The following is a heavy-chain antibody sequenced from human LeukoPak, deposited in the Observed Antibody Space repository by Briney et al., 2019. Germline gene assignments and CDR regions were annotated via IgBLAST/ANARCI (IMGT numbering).Heavy chain of an antibody. CDR3: ARENCSSTSCYQGGLD. V-gene: IGHV1-8*03. CDR2: MNPNSGNT. Sequence: ASVKVSCKASGYTFTSYDINWVRQATGHGLEWMGWMNPNSGNTGHAQKFQGRVTITRNTSISTAYMELSSLRSEDTAVYYCARENCSSTSCYQGGLDWGQGTLVTVSS. CDR1: GYTFTSYD. J-gene: IGHJ4*02. D-gene: IGHD2-2*01.